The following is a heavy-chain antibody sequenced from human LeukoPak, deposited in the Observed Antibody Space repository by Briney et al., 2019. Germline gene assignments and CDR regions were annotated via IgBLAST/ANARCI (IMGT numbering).Heavy chain of an antibody. J-gene: IGHJ5*02. V-gene: IGHV1-2*02. Sequence: GASVKVSCKASGYIFTSYYMHWLRQAPGQGLEWMGWIDPESGDTNYAQKFQDKITMTRDTYMKTGYMELSSLRYDDTAVYYCAREEYSSGWYRGGWFDPWGQGTQVTVSS. CDR3: AREEYSSGWYRGGWFDP. D-gene: IGHD6-19*01. CDR2: IDPESGDT. CDR1: GYIFTSYY.